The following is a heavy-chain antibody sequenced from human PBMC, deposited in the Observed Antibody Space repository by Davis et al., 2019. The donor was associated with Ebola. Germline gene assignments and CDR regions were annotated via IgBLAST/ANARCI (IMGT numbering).Heavy chain of an antibody. V-gene: IGHV3-23*01. CDR2: ISGRGDAT. D-gene: IGHD1-26*01. CDR1: GFSFSGYA. J-gene: IGHJ3*02. Sequence: GESLKISCAASGFSFSGYAMSWVRQAPGKGLEWLSRISGRGDATDYADSVKGRFTISRDNSKDTVFLHMSGLRPEDTAMYYCARPGAHRYSGTNEAFDMWGQGTMVIVSS. CDR3: ARPGAHRYSGTNEAFDM.